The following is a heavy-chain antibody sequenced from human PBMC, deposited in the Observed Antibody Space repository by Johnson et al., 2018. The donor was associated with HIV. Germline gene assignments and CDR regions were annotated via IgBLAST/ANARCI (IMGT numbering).Heavy chain of an antibody. CDR2: MSYDGSNK. Sequence: QMQLVESGGGLIQPGGSLRLSCAASGFIVSSNPMHWVRQAPGKGLEWVAVMSYDGSNKYYPDSVKGRFTISRDNSKNTLYLRMNSLKADDSAIYFCARDASPWGGEYVGYAFDIWGQGTMVTVSS. CDR1: GFIVSSNP. CDR3: ARDASPWGGEYVGYAFDI. J-gene: IGHJ3*02. D-gene: IGHD4-17*01. V-gene: IGHV3-30*04.